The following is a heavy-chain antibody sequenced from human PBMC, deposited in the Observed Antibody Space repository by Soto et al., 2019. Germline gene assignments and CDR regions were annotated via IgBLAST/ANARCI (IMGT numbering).Heavy chain of an antibody. CDR1: GGSISSGDYY. CDR3: ARERPDGARLDP. J-gene: IGHJ5*02. V-gene: IGHV4-30-4*01. CDR2: IYYSGST. Sequence: SETLSLTCTVSGGSISSGDYYWSWIRQPPGKGLEWIGYIYYSGSTFYNPSLKSRLTISVDTSKNQFSLKLSSVTAADTAVYYCARERPDGARLDPWGQGTLVTSPQ. D-gene: IGHD6-6*01.